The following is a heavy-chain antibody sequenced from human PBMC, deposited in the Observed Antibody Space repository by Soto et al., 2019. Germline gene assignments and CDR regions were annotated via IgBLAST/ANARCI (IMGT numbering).Heavy chain of an antibody. CDR2: ISPRDGST. V-gene: IGHV1-46*01. CDR1: GYTFITYA. J-gene: IGHJ4*02. Sequence: QVQLVQSGAEVKKSGASVKVSCKASGYTFITYALYWLRQAPGQGLEWMGIISPRDGSTTYAQKFQGRVTMTRDTSTGTLYMELSSLTSDDTAVYYCARGGGTLDYWGRETLITVSS. CDR3: ARGGGTLDY.